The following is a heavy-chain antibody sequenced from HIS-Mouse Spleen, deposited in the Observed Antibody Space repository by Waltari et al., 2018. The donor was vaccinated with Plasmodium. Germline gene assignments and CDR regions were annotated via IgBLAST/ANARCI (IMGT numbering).Heavy chain of an antibody. D-gene: IGHD2-15*01. J-gene: IGHJ4*02. CDR3: ARLVVVASKDSY. CDR2: INHSGST. CDR1: GVSFRGYA. V-gene: IGHV4-34*01. Sequence: QVQLQQWGAGLLKPSETLSRTCAVYGVSFRGYAWSCIRKPPGKGLEWIGEINHSGSTNYNPSLKSRVTISVDTSKNQFSLKLSSVTAADTAVYYCARLVVVASKDSYWGQGTLVTVSS.